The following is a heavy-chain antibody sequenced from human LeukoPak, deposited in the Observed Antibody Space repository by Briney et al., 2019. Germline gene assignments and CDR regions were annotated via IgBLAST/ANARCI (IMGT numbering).Heavy chain of an antibody. Sequence: SGGSLRLSCAASGFTFSSYEMNWVRQAPGKGLERVSYISSSGSTIYYADSVKGRFTISRDNAKNSLYLQMNSLRAEDTAVYYCAREYYYDSSGYRVSDAFDIWGQGTMVTVSS. CDR1: GFTFSSYE. J-gene: IGHJ3*02. V-gene: IGHV3-48*03. D-gene: IGHD3-22*01. CDR2: ISSSGSTI. CDR3: AREYYYDSSGYRVSDAFDI.